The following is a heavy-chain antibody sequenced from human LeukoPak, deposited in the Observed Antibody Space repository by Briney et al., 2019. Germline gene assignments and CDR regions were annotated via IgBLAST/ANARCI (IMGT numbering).Heavy chain of an antibody. Sequence: PSETLSLTCTVSGGSISSYYWSWIRQPPGKGLEWIGYIYYSGSTNYNPSLKSRVTISVDTSKNQFSLKLSSVTAADTAVYYCARAPNVDTAMVSLFDYWGQGTLVTVSS. D-gene: IGHD5-18*01. CDR3: ARAPNVDTAMVSLFDY. CDR1: GGSISSYY. J-gene: IGHJ4*02. V-gene: IGHV4-59*01. CDR2: IYYSGST.